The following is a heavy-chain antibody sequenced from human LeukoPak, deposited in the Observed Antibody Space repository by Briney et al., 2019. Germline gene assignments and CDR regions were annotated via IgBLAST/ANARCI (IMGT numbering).Heavy chain of an antibody. CDR1: GFTFSSYG. V-gene: IGHV3-30*18. Sequence: PGGSLRLSCAASGFTFSSYGMHWVRQAPGKGLEWVAVISYDGSNKYYADSVKGRFTISRDNSKNTLYLQMNSLRAEDTAVYYCAKDYCGGDCYIYYYYMDVWGKGTTVTISS. CDR3: AKDYCGGDCYIYYYYMDV. CDR2: ISYDGSNK. D-gene: IGHD2-21*02. J-gene: IGHJ6*03.